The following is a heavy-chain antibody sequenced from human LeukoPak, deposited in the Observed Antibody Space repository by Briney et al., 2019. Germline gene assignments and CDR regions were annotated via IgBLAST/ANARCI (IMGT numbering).Heavy chain of an antibody. D-gene: IGHD1-26*01. J-gene: IGHJ4*02. Sequence: ASVKVSCKASGGTFSSYAISWVRQAPGQGLEWMGGIIPIFGTANYAQKFQGRVTITAGESTSTAYMELSSLRSEDTAVYYCARDQRELLEAHGDYWGQGTLVTVSS. CDR3: ARDQRELLEAHGDY. CDR1: GGTFSSYA. CDR2: IIPIFGTA. V-gene: IGHV1-69*13.